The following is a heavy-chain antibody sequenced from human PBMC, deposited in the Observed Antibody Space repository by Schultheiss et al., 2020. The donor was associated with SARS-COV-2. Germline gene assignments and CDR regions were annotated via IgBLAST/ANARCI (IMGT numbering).Heavy chain of an antibody. V-gene: IGHV3-23*01. CDR1: GFTFAGYA. J-gene: IGHJ6*02. CDR2: IRGSGGST. Sequence: GGSLRLSCAPSGFTFAGYALRWVRQAPGKGLEWVSAIRGSGGSTYYADSVKGRFTISRDNSKNTLYLQMNSLRAEDTAVYYCAREEYGDYPLYYYKYYGMDVWGQGTTVTVSS. D-gene: IGHD4-17*01. CDR3: AREEYGDYPLYYYKYYGMDV.